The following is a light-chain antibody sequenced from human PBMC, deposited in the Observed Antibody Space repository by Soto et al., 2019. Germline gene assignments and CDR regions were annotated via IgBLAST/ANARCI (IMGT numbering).Light chain of an antibody. CDR3: QHYNSYSEA. J-gene: IGKJ1*01. V-gene: IGKV1-5*03. Sequence: EIQMSQSPSIRSASLGERVTITGRASQTISSWLAWYQQKPGKAPKLLIYKASTLKSGVPSRFSGSGSGTEFTLTISSLQPDDFATYYCQHYNSYSEAFGQRTNVDI. CDR2: KAS. CDR1: QTISSW.